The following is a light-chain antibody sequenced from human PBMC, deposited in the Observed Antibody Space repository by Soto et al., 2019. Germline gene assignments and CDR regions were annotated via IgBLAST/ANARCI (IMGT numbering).Light chain of an antibody. Sequence: DIQMTQSPSSLSASVGDRVTITCRTSQDINTYLNWYQQKPGQAPKLLIYDASNLETGVPSRFSGSGSRTDFSFTISSLQPEDIATYYCHQYDHLPPTFGQGTRLEI. CDR3: HQYDHLPPT. V-gene: IGKV1-33*01. J-gene: IGKJ5*01. CDR2: DAS. CDR1: QDINTY.